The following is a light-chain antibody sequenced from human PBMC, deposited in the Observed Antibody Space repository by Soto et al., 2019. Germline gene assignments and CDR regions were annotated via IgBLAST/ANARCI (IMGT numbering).Light chain of an antibody. CDR1: EKINRW. V-gene: IGKV1-5*03. J-gene: IGKJ1*01. Sequence: DIQMTQSPSTLSASVGDRVTITCRASEKINRWLAWYQQKPGKAPKLLIYKASNLESGVPSRFSGSGYGTDFTLTISSLQPDDFATYHCQQYNRYSTFGQGTKVEMK. CDR2: KAS. CDR3: QQYNRYST.